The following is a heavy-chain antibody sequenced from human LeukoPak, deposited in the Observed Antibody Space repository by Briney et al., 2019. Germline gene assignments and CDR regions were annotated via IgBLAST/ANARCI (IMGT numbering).Heavy chain of an antibody. CDR3: ARHGGLRYQLLYNY. Sequence: SETLSLTCAVSGYSISSGYYWGWFRQPPGKGLEWIGGIYHSGSTYSNPSLKSRVTISVDTSKNQFSLNLTLVTAADTAVYYCARHGGLRYQLLYNYWGQGTLVTVSS. CDR2: IYHSGST. J-gene: IGHJ4*02. CDR1: GYSISSGYY. V-gene: IGHV4-38-2*01. D-gene: IGHD2-2*02.